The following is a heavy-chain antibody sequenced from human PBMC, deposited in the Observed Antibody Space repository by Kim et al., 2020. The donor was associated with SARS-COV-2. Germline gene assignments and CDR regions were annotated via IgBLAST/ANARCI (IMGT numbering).Heavy chain of an antibody. CDR3: ARTHGGKDEGDLDY. CDR2: IYYSGST. D-gene: IGHD2-15*01. CDR1: GGSVSSGSYY. J-gene: IGHJ4*02. Sequence: SETLSLTCTVSGGSVSSGSYYWSWIRQPPGKGLEWIGYIYYSGSTNYNPSLKSRVTISVDTSKNQFSLKLSSVTAADTAVYYCARTHGGKDEGDLDYWGQGTLVTVSS. V-gene: IGHV4-61*01.